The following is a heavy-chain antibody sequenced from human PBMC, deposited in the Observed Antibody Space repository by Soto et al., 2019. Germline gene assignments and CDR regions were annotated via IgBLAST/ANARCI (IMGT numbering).Heavy chain of an antibody. CDR3: ARREVQGPIDY. Sequence: QVQLQESGPGLVKPSDTLSLTCAVSGYSISSSNWWGWIRQPPGKGLEWIGYIYYSGTTYYNPSLKSRVTISVDTSKKQFSLKLTSVTAVDTAVYYCARREVQGPIDYWGQGTLVTVSS. CDR2: IYYSGTT. CDR1: GYSISSSNW. V-gene: IGHV4-28*01. J-gene: IGHJ4*02. D-gene: IGHD1-26*01.